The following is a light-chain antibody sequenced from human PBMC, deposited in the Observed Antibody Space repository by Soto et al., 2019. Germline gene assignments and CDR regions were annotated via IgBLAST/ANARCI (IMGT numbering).Light chain of an antibody. CDR3: QQRLLWPQT. V-gene: IGKV3-11*01. J-gene: IGKJ1*01. CDR1: QAVSTY. Sequence: EIVLTQSPATLSLSPGERATLSCRASQAVSTYVAWYQQKPGQAPRLLIYDASNRATGVPFRFSGSGSGTDFTLTVSSLEPEDFAVYYCQQRLLWPQTFGQGTKVDIK. CDR2: DAS.